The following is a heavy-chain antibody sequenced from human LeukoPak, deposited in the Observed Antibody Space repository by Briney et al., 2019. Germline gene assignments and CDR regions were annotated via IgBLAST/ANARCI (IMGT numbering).Heavy chain of an antibody. CDR1: GGSISSYY. V-gene: IGHV4-59*01. CDR2: IYYSGST. D-gene: IGHD4-17*01. J-gene: IGHJ6*03. Sequence: PSETLSLTCTVSGGSISSYYWSWIRQPPGKGLEWIGYIYYSGSTNYNPSLKSRVTISVDTSKNQFSLKLSSVTAADTAVYYCARENGVYGDYFYYYYYMDVWGKGTTVTVSS. CDR3: ARENGVYGDYFYYYYYMDV.